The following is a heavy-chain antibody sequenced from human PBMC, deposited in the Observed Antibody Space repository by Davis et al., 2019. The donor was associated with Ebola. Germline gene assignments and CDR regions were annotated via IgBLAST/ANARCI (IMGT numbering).Heavy chain of an antibody. J-gene: IGHJ4*02. D-gene: IGHD3-22*01. V-gene: IGHV3-43*02. CDR2: ISGNGVNT. Sequence: GVSLKISCAASGFTFDDYAMHWVRQVPGKGLEWVSYISGNGVNTYYTDSVKGRFTISRDNSKKSHSLQMNRLRTEDTAVYYCAKSAYESPFDSWGQGTLVIVSS. CDR3: AKSAYESPFDS. CDR1: GFTFDDYA.